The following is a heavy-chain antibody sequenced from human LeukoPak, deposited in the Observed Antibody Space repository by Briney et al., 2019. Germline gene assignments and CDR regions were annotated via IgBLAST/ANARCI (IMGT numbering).Heavy chain of an antibody. Sequence: SETLSLTCTVSGGSISSYYWSWIRQPPGKGLEWIGYIFYSGSTNYNPSLKSRVTMSVDTSKNHFSLQLPSATAADTAVYYCARGDNWGLPFDFWGQGALVTVSS. D-gene: IGHD7-27*01. J-gene: IGHJ4*02. CDR2: IFYSGST. CDR3: ARGDNWGLPFDF. CDR1: GGSISSYY. V-gene: IGHV4-59*01.